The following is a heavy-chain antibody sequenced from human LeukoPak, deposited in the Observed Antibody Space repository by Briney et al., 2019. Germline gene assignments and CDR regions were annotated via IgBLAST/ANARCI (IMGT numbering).Heavy chain of an antibody. CDR3: AKEVTPGALLYGPFDY. V-gene: IGHV3-23*01. J-gene: IGHJ4*02. CDR2: ISASGGDT. CDR1: EFIFSSYG. Sequence: PGGSLRLSCAASEFIFSSYGMSWVRQAPGKGLEWVSAISASGGDTYYADSVKGRFTISRDNSRNTLYLQMNSLRAEDTAIYYCAKEVTPGALLYGPFDYWGQGTLVTVSS. D-gene: IGHD4-23*01.